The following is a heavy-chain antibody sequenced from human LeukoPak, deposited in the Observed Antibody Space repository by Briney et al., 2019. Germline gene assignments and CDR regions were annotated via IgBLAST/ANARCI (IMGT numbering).Heavy chain of an antibody. J-gene: IGHJ4*02. CDR3: TTSRSGGRDY. V-gene: IGHV3-15*01. Sequence: GGSLRLSCAASGFTFSNAWMTWVRQAPGKGLEWVGRINSKSGGGTTDYASPVKGRFTISRDDSKNTVYLQMNSLKTEDTAVYYCTTSRSGGRDYWGQGTLVTVSS. CDR2: INSKSGGGTT. CDR1: GFTFSNAW. D-gene: IGHD2-15*01.